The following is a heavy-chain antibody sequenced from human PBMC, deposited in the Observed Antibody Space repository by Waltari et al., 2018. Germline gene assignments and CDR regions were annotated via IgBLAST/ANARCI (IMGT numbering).Heavy chain of an antibody. CDR3: ARDHYYSKDV. Sequence: EVQLVESGGGLVQPGGSLRRSCEASGFIFSTYWMPWVRQGPGKGLGVVYRIDNGDGSGTSYADSVKGRVTISRDNAKNTLYLQMNSLRAEDTRVYYCARDHYYSKDVWGTGTTVTVSS. CDR1: GFIFSTYW. V-gene: IGHV3-74*01. J-gene: IGHJ6*04. CDR2: IDNGDGSGT.